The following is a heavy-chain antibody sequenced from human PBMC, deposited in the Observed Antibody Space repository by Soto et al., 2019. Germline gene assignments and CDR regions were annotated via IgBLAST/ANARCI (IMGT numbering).Heavy chain of an antibody. V-gene: IGHV1-69*02. CDR2: IIPILGIA. Sequence: QVQLVQSGAEVKKPGSSVKVSCKASGGTFSSYTISWVRKSPGQGLEWMGRIIPILGIANYAQKFQGRVTTTEDTSTITAYMELSRLRSEYTAVYECARMDNGNNAAFDYCGKGTMVTVSS. D-gene: IGHD1-20*01. CDR1: GGTFSSYT. CDR3: ARMDNGNNAAFDY. J-gene: IGHJ4*02.